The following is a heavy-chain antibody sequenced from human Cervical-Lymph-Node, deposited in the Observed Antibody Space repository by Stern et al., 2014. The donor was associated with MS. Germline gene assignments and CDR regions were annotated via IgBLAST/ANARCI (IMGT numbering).Heavy chain of an antibody. Sequence: EVQLVESGGGLVQPGGSLRLSCAASGFTFSTYAMSWVRQAPGKGLERVSAISGRGGDTYYADSVKGRFTISRDNSKDTLYLQMNSLRAEDTAVYYCANGYSSSLPHFYFDYWGQGTLVTVSS. D-gene: IGHD6-13*01. CDR3: ANGYSSSLPHFYFDY. J-gene: IGHJ4*02. CDR2: ISGRGGDT. CDR1: GFTFSTYA. V-gene: IGHV3-23*04.